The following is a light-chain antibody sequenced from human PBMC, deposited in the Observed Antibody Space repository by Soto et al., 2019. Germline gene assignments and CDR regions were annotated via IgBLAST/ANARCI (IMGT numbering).Light chain of an antibody. CDR1: SSDVGDYNS. Sequence: QSALTQPASVSGSPGQSITISCTGTSSDVGDYNSVSWNQQHPGKAPKLMIYEVSNRPSGVSNRFSGSKSGNTASLTISGLQAEDEADYYCSSYTTSSTLLYVFGTGTKLTVL. CDR3: SSYTTSSTLLYV. J-gene: IGLJ1*01. V-gene: IGLV2-14*01. CDR2: EVS.